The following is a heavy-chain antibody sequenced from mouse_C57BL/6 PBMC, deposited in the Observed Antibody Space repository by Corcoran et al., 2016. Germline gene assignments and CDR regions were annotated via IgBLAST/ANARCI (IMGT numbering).Heavy chain of an antibody. D-gene: IGHD1-1*01. V-gene: IGHV1-26*01. J-gene: IGHJ2*01. CDR3: ARNLRDYYGSSYYFDY. CDR2: INPNNGGT. CDR1: GYTFTDYY. Sequence: EVQLQQSGPELVKPGASVKISCKASGYTFTDYYMNWVKQSHGKSLEWIGDINPNNGGTSYNQKFKGKATLTVDKSSSTAYMELRSLTSEDSAVYYCARNLRDYYGSSYYFDYWGQGTTLTVSS.